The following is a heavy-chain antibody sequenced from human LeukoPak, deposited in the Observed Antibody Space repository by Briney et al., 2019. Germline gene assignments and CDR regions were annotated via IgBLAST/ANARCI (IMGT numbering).Heavy chain of an antibody. CDR1: GFTCSSYA. CDR2: ISGSGGST. V-gene: IGHV3-23*01. CDR3: AKDDDWGRYKH. D-gene: IGHD3-16*01. Sequence: GGSLRLSCAASGFTCSSYAMSWVRQAPGKGLEWVSAISGSGGSTYYTDSARGRFTISRDNFKNTLSLQVNSLRAEDTAMYYCAKDDDWGRYKHWGQGTLVTVSS. J-gene: IGHJ1*01.